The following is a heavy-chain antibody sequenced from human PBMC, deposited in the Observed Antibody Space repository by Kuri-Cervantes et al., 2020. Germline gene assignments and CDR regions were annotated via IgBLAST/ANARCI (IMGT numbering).Heavy chain of an antibody. D-gene: IGHD5-24*01. CDR3: AREMATINSRAFDY. V-gene: IGHV3-30-3*01. CDR1: GFTFSSYA. CDR2: ISYDGSNK. J-gene: IGHJ4*02. Sequence: GGSLRLSCAASGFTFSSYAMHWVRQAPGKGLEWVAVISYDGSNKYYADSVKGRFTISRDNSKNTLYLQMNSLRAEDTAVYYCAREMATINSRAFDYWGQGTLVTVSS.